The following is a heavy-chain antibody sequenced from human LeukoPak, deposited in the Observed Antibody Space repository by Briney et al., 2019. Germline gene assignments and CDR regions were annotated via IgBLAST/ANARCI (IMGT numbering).Heavy chain of an antibody. CDR2: IYYSGST. Sequence: SETLSLTCTVSGASISSSSWNWIRQPPGKGLEWIGRIYYSGSTNYNPSLKGRVTMSVDTSKNQFSLKLSSVTAADTAVYYCAREGGPYRPLDYSGQGTLVTVSS. CDR3: AREGGPYRPLDY. V-gene: IGHV4-59*12. J-gene: IGHJ4*02. CDR1: GASISSSS.